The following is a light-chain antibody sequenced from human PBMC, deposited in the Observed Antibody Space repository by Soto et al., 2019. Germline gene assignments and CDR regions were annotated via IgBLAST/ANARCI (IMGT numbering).Light chain of an antibody. CDR3: QQYNKWPYT. Sequence: EIVMPQSPVALSVSPGESAALSCRASQSVGRNYAWYQQRPGQAPRVLIYGTSTRATGVPARFGGSGSGTAFTFTISSLQSEEFAVYYCQQYNKWPYTFGQGTRLEIK. CDR1: QSVGRN. CDR2: GTS. J-gene: IGKJ2*01. V-gene: IGKV3-15*01.